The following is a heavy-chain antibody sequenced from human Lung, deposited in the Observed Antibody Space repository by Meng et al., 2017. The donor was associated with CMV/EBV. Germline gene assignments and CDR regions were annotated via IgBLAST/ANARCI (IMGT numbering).Heavy chain of an antibody. CDR1: GGSISSSNW. CDR2: IYHSGST. J-gene: IGHJ4*02. D-gene: IGHD2-21*02. CDR3: ARVVTALWGYYFDY. Sequence: VQVRERGPQLVRPSETLSLTCAVSGGSISSSNWWSWVRQPPGKGLEWIGEIYHSGSTNYNPSLKSRVTISVDKSKNQFSLKLSSVTAADTAVYYCARVVTALWGYYFDYWGQGTLVTVSS. V-gene: IGHV4-4*02.